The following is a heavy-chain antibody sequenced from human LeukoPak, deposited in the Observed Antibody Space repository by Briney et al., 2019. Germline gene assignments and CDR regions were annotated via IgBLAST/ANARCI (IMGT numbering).Heavy chain of an antibody. V-gene: IGHV3-23*01. Sequence: GGSLRLSCAASGFTFSSYAMSWVRPAPGKGLEWVSAISGSSGSTYYADSVKGRFTISRDNSKNTLYLQMNSLRAEDTAVYYCAKGIPYFYYGMDVWGQGTTVTVSS. J-gene: IGHJ6*02. CDR2: ISGSSGST. CDR1: GFTFSSYA. CDR3: AKGIPYFYYGMDV.